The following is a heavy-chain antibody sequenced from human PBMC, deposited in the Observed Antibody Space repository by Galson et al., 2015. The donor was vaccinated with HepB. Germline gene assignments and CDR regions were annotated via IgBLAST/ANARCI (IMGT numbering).Heavy chain of an antibody. CDR1: GFSFSNYD. J-gene: IGHJ4*02. V-gene: IGHV3-48*03. D-gene: IGHD2-15*01. CDR2: ISGTASKI. Sequence: SLRLSCAASGFSFSNYDMNWVRQAPGKGLEWVSCISGTASKIYYADSVRGRFTISTDNARSSLYLQMNSLRVEDTAVYYCTRGVAAAGHYFSSWGQGTQVTVSS. CDR3: TRGVAAAGHYFSS.